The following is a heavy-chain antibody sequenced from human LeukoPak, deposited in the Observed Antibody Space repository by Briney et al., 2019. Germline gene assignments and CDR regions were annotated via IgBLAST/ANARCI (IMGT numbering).Heavy chain of an antibody. V-gene: IGHV3-7*01. CDR2: IKQDGSEK. CDR3: LSSGSRVYNWFDP. D-gene: IGHD1-26*01. Sequence: PGGSLRLSCVASGFTFSTFWMNWVRQAPGKGLEWVANIKQDGSEKNYSDSVEGRFTISRGNAKNSLYLQMNSLRVEDTAVYYCLSSGSRVYNWFDPWGQGTLVTVSS. J-gene: IGHJ5*02. CDR1: GFTFSTFW.